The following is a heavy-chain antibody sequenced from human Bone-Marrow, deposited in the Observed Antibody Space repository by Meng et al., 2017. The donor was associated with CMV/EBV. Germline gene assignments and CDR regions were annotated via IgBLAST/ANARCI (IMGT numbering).Heavy chain of an antibody. CDR2: IYTSGST. CDR3: ASAGYSSSWYFDY. Sequence: NLQESGPGLVKPSETLSLACTGSGGPISSGSYYWSWIRQPAGKGLEWIGRIYTSGSTNYNPSLKSRVTISVDTSKNQFSLKLSSVTAADTAVYYCASAGYSSSWYFDYWGQGTLVTVSS. CDR1: GGPISSGSYY. V-gene: IGHV4-61*02. D-gene: IGHD6-13*01. J-gene: IGHJ4*02.